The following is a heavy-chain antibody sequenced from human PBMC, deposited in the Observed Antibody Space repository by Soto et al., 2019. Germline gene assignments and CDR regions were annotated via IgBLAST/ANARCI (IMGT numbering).Heavy chain of an antibody. Sequence: GGSLRLSCAASGFTFSNWAMSWVRQAPGKGLEWVSCITGSGGSTYYGDSVKGRFTISRDNSKNTLYLQMNSLRAEDTAVYYCASLNYYDSSGYYYPFDYWGQGTLVTVSS. CDR2: ITGSGGST. CDR1: GFTFSNWA. J-gene: IGHJ4*02. D-gene: IGHD3-22*01. CDR3: ASLNYYDSSGYYYPFDY. V-gene: IGHV3-23*01.